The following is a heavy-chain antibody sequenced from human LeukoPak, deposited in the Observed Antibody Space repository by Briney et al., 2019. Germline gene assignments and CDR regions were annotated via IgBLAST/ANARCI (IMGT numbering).Heavy chain of an antibody. CDR1: GYTFSYYV. D-gene: IGHD3-22*01. J-gene: IGHJ4*02. CDR2: INTNTGNP. Sequence: GASVKVSCKPSGYTFSYYVMNWVRQAPGQGLEWMGWINTNTGNPTYAQGLTGRFVFSLDTSVSTAYLQISSLKAEDTAVYYCARDGYYDSSGRYYFDYWGQGTLVTVSS. CDR3: ARDGYYDSSGRYYFDY. V-gene: IGHV7-4-1*02.